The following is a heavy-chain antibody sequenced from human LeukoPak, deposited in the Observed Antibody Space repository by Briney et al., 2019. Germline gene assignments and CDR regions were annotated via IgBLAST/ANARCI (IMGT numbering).Heavy chain of an antibody. J-gene: IGHJ4*02. CDR2: MNPNSGNT. Sequence: ASVKVSCKASGYTFTSYDINWVRQATGQGLEWMGWMNPNSGNTGYAQKFQGRVTMTRNTSISTAYMELSSLRSEDTAVYYCARGQSSSWSGTPYYWGQGTLVTVSS. V-gene: IGHV1-8*01. CDR1: GYTFTSYD. D-gene: IGHD6-13*01. CDR3: ARGQSSSWSGTPYY.